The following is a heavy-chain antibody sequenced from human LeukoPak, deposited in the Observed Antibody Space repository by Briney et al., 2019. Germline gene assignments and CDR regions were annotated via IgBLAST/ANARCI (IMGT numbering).Heavy chain of an antibody. Sequence: GGSLRLSCAASGFTFSSYWMSWVRQAPGKGLEWVANIKQDGSEKYYVDSVKGRFTISRDNAKNSLYLQMNSLRAEDTAVYYCARESEVSGSDAFDIWGQGTMVTVSS. CDR3: ARESEVSGSDAFDI. V-gene: IGHV3-7*03. CDR2: IKQDGSEK. D-gene: IGHD1-26*01. J-gene: IGHJ3*02. CDR1: GFTFSSYW.